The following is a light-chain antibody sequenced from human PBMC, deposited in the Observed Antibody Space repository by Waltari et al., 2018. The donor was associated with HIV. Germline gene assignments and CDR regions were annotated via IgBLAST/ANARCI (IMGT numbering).Light chain of an antibody. CDR3: LLSYSGARV. CDR1: TGAVTSGHY. V-gene: IGLV7-46*01. CDR2: DTN. Sequence: QAVVTQEPSLTVSPGETVTLTRGSSTGAVTSGHYPFWFQQNPGQAPKPLIYDTNNKHSWTPVRFSGSLLGGKAALTLSGAQPEDEADYYCLLSYSGARVFGGGTKLTVL. J-gene: IGLJ2*01.